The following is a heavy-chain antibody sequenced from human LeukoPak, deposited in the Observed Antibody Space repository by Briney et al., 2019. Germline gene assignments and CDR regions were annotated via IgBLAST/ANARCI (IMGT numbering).Heavy chain of an antibody. CDR3: ATTPWSRFDY. J-gene: IGHJ4*02. Sequence: QTGGSLRLSCAASGFTVSSNYMSWVRQAPGKGLEWVSVIYSGGSTYYADSVKGRFTISRVNSKNTLYLQMNSLRAEDTAVYYCATTPWSRFDYWGQGTLVTVSS. V-gene: IGHV3-66*01. CDR2: IYSGGST. CDR1: GFTVSSNY. D-gene: IGHD1-1*01.